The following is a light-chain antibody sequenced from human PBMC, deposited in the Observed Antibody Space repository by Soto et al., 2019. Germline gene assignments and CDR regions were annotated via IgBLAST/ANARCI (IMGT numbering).Light chain of an antibody. CDR3: QQYNNWPPST. J-gene: IGKJ5*01. V-gene: IGKV3-15*01. CDR1: QSVSSN. Sequence: EIVMTQSPATLSVSPGERATLSCRASQSVSSNLAWYQQKPCQAPRLLIYGASTRATGIPARFSGSGSGTEFTLTISSLQSEDFAVYYCQQYNNWPPSTFGQGTRLE. CDR2: GAS.